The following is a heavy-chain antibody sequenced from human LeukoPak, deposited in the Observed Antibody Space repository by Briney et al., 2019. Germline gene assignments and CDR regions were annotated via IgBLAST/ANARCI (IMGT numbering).Heavy chain of an antibody. D-gene: IGHD3-16*01. V-gene: IGHV4-39*02. Sequence: SETLSLTCSVSGGSISSGSYYWGWIRQPPGKGLEWIGSLYYRGTTYYSPSLESRVTISVDTSKNQFSLKLSSVTAADTAVYYCARDRSDYVWGSNDAFDIWGQGTMVTVSS. CDR3: ARDRSDYVWGSNDAFDI. CDR2: LYYRGTT. CDR1: GGSISSGSYY. J-gene: IGHJ3*02.